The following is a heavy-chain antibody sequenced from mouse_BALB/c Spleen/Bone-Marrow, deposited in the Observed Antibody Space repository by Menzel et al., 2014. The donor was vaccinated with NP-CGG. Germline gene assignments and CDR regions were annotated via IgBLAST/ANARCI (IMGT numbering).Heavy chain of an antibody. D-gene: IGHD1-1*01. CDR2: ISYSGGT. CDR3: SRYYFGGGYNYALDY. V-gene: IGHV3-2*02. CDR1: GYSITSDYA. Sequence: EVQLVESGPGLVKSSQSLSLTCTVTGYSITSDYAWNWIRQFPGNKLEWMGYISYSGGTSYNPSLKSRISLTRDTSKNQFFLQPNSVTTEDTATYYCSRYYFGGGYNYALDYWGQGTSVTVSS. J-gene: IGHJ4*01.